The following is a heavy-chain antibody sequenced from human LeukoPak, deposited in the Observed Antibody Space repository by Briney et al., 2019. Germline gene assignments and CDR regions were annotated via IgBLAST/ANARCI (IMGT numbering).Heavy chain of an antibody. Sequence: GGSLRLSCAASGFTFSSYGMHWVRQAPGKGLEWVAVISYDGSNKYYADSVKGRFTISRDNSKNTLYLQMNSLRAEDTAVYYCARDGSRQHGRRTGNYFDYWGQGTLVTVSS. V-gene: IGHV3-30*03. J-gene: IGHJ4*02. D-gene: IGHD1-1*01. CDR1: GFTFSSYG. CDR3: ARDGSRQHGRRTGNYFDY. CDR2: ISYDGSNK.